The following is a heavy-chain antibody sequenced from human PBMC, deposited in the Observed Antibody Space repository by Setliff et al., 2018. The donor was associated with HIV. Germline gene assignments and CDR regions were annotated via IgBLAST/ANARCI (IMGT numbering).Heavy chain of an antibody. CDR2: INTDGTKK. V-gene: IGHV3-7*03. Sequence: GESLKISCAASGFSFSEFWMYWVRQAPGKGLEWVANINTDGTKKYYVASVKGRFTTSRDNAKNSLYLQMNSLRAEDTAVYYCAKGVKWLAPWGRGTLVTVSS. D-gene: IGHD2-21*01. J-gene: IGHJ5*02. CDR1: GFSFSEFW. CDR3: AKGVKWLAP.